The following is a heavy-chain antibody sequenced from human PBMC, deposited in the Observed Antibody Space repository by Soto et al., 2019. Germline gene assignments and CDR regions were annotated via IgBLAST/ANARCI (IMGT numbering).Heavy chain of an antibody. J-gene: IGHJ5*02. Sequence: PSETLSLTCAVSSGSIDNVYWWSWVRQSPGKGLEWIGETSHDGVTNYNPSLKSLVFISVDRSKNQFSLKVRSVTAADTAVYYCARETYGDYVGYFDPWGRGIQVTV. V-gene: IGHV4-4*02. D-gene: IGHD4-17*01. CDR1: SGSIDNVYW. CDR3: ARETYGDYVGYFDP. CDR2: TSHDGVT.